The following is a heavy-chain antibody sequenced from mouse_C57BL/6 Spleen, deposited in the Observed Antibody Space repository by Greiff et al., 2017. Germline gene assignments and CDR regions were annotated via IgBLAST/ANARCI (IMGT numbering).Heavy chain of an antibody. V-gene: IGHV14-2*01. CDR2: IDPEDGET. D-gene: IGHD1-1*01. Sequence: VQLQQSGAELVKPGASVKLSCTASGFNIKDYYMHWVKQRTEQGLEWIGRIDPEDGETKYAPKFQGKATITADTSSNTAYLQLSSLTSEDTAVYYCAHYYGSSYDYYYAMDYWGQGTSVTVSS. J-gene: IGHJ4*01. CDR3: AHYYGSSYDYYYAMDY. CDR1: GFNIKDYY.